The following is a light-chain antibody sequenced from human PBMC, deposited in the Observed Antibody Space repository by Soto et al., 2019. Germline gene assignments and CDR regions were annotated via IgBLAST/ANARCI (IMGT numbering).Light chain of an antibody. CDR2: AAS. CDR1: QSIRTC. V-gene: IGKV1-39*01. J-gene: IGKJ2*03. Sequence: DIQMTQSPSSLSASVGDRVIITCRASQSIRTCLNWYQQKPGKAPNLLIYAASTFQSGVPSRFSGSGSGTDFTLTISSLQPEDFATYYCQQSYTTPYSFGQGPRWIS. CDR3: QQSYTTPYS.